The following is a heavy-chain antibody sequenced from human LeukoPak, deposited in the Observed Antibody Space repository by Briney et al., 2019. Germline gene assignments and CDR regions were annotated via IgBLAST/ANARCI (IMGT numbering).Heavy chain of an antibody. CDR1: GFTFSSYS. Sequence: PGGSLRLSCAASGFTFSSYSMNWVRQAPGKGPEWVSYISSSSSTIYYADSVKGRFTISRDNAKNSLYLQMNSLRAEDTAVYYCARDPPGIAAAGTHYFDYWGQGTLVTVSS. D-gene: IGHD6-13*01. J-gene: IGHJ4*02. V-gene: IGHV3-48*01. CDR2: ISSSSSTI. CDR3: ARDPPGIAAAGTHYFDY.